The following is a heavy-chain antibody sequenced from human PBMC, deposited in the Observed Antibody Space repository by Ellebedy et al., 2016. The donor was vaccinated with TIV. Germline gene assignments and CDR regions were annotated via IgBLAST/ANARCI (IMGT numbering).Heavy chain of an antibody. CDR3: ARDDLAMSSFDY. CDR1: GFTFSSYG. D-gene: IGHD5-18*01. CDR2: ISYDGSNK. J-gene: IGHJ4*02. V-gene: IGHV3-30*03. Sequence: GESLKISCAASGFTFSSYGMHWVRQAPGKGLEWVAVISYDGSNKYYADSVKGRFTISRDNSKNTLYLQMNSLRAEDTAVYYCARDDLAMSSFDYWGQGTLVTVSS.